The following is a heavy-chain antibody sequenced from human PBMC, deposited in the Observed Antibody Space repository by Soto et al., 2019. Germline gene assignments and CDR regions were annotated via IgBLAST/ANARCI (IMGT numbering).Heavy chain of an antibody. Sequence: SQTLSLTCAISGDSVSSNSAAWNWIRQSPSRGLEWLGRTYYRSKWYNDYTVSVKSRITINPDTSKKKFSLQLNSMTPEDTAVYYCARAPTAAAGGWWFDPWGQGTLVTVSS. V-gene: IGHV6-1*01. J-gene: IGHJ5*02. CDR1: GDSVSSNSAA. CDR3: ARAPTAAAGGWWFDP. CDR2: TYYRSKWYN. D-gene: IGHD6-13*01.